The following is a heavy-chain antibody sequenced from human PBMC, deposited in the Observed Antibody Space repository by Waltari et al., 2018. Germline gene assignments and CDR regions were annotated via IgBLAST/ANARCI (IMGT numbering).Heavy chain of an antibody. CDR1: GGSISSSSYY. D-gene: IGHD6-6*01. CDR2: IYYSGST. CDR3: ARSIAARKFDY. Sequence: QLQLQESGPGLVKPSETLSLTCTVSGGSISSSSYYWGWIRQPPGKGLEGIGSIYYSGSTYYNPSLKRRVTISVDTSKNQFSLKLSSVTAADTAVYYCARSIAARKFDYWGQGTLVTVSS. V-gene: IGHV4-39*01. J-gene: IGHJ4*02.